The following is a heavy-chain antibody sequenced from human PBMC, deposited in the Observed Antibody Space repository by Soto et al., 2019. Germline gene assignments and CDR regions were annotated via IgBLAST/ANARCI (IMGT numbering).Heavy chain of an antibody. CDR2: IHHAGIT. D-gene: IGHD4-17*01. Sequence: QVQLQESGPGLVKASGTLSLTCAVSGDSISSSWWSWVRQPPGKGLEWIGEIHHAGITNYNPSLKSRVSIYIHTPQTGFSLNLSSVTGADTAVYFCARDPGHYVFDYWGQGTLVTVSS. CDR1: GDSISSSW. CDR3: ARDPGHYVFDY. J-gene: IGHJ4*02. V-gene: IGHV4-4*02.